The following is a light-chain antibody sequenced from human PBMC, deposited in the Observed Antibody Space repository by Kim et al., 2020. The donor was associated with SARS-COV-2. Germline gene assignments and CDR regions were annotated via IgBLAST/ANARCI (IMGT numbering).Light chain of an antibody. CDR3: QQYSDWPPVT. J-gene: IGKJ4*01. V-gene: IGKV3-15*01. Sequence: SPGERAALSCRATHSVSSKLAEYQQKPGQDPRLRIYDASARASGVPARVSGSGSGTEFTLTISSLQSEDFAMYVCQQYSDWPPVTFGGGTKVDIK. CDR1: HSVSSK. CDR2: DAS.